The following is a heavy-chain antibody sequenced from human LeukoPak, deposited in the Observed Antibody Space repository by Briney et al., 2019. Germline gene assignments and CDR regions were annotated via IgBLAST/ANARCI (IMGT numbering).Heavy chain of an antibody. V-gene: IGHV1-2*02. Sequence: ASVKVSCKASGYTFTGYYMHWVRQAPGQGLEWMGWINPNSCGTNYAQNFQGRVTMTRDTSISTAYMELSRLRSDDTAVYYCARETVAATSGDYYGMDVWGQGTTVTVSS. D-gene: IGHD2-15*01. CDR1: GYTFTGYY. CDR2: INPNSCGT. CDR3: ARETVAATSGDYYGMDV. J-gene: IGHJ6*02.